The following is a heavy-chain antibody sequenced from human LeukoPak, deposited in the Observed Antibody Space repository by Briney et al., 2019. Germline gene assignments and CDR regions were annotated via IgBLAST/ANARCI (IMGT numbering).Heavy chain of an antibody. J-gene: IGHJ6*03. V-gene: IGHV3-66*02. CDR2: IYSGGST. CDR3: AGVFAAKLGYYYYYMDV. D-gene: IGHD2-15*01. Sequence: QPGGSLRLSCAASGFTVSSNYMSWVRQAPGKGLEWVSVIYSGGSTYYADSVKGRFTISRDNSKNTLYLQMNSLRAKDTAVYYCAGVFAAKLGYYYYYMDVWGKGTTVTVSS. CDR1: GFTVSSNY.